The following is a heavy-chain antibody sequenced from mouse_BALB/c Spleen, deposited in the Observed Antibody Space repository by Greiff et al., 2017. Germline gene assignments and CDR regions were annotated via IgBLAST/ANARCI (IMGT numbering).Heavy chain of an antibody. D-gene: IGHD2-10*02. CDR1: GFTFSDYY. CDR3: ARDGGYGNYVYFDY. Sequence: EVQLVESGGGLVKPGGSLKLSCAASGFTFSDYYMYWVRQTPEKRLEWVATISDGGSYTYYPDSVKGRFTISRDNAKNNLYLQMSSLKSEDTAMYYCARDGGYGNYVYFDYWGQGTTLTVSS. J-gene: IGHJ2*01. CDR2: ISDGGSYT. V-gene: IGHV5-4*02.